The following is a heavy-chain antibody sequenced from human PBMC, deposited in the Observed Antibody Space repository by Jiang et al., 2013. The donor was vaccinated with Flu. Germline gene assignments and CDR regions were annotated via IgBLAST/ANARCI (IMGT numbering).Heavy chain of an antibody. CDR1: GVTFSTHP. CDR2: IIPILGTA. D-gene: IGHD3-9*01. V-gene: IGHV1-69*08. Sequence: EVKKPGSSVKVSCKASGVTFSTHPISWVRQAPGQGLEWLGQIIPILGTANYAQTLQDRVTITADRSSSTVYMDLSSLRSDDTAVYYCATGGYETGYSQNHYYGMDVWGQGTTVTVSS. J-gene: IGHJ6*02. CDR3: ATGGYETGYSQNHYYGMDV.